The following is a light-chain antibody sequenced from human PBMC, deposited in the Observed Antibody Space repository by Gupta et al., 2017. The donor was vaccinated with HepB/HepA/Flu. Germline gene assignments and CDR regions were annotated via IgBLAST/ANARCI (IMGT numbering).Light chain of an antibody. J-gene: IGKJ2*01. CDR3: QQRSSFPYT. V-gene: IGKV6-21*01. Sequence: EMLLTQAPDFQSVTPKEKVTITCRASQSIGSSLHWYQQKPEQYLKLLIKYASQAGSGVPSRFSSSGSGSDFTLIINSREAEDAATYYSQQRSSFPYTFGQRSKLDIK. CDR1: QSIGSS. CDR2: YAS.